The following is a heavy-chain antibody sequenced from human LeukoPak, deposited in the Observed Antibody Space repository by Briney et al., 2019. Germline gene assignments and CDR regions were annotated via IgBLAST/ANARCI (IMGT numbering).Heavy chain of an antibody. D-gene: IGHD3-10*01. Sequence: SETLSLTCTVSGGSISSGGYYWSWIRQHPGKGLEWIGHIYYSGSAYYNPSLKSRVTISVDTSENQFSLKLSSVTAADTAVHYCARVNYGSATKEDYWGQGTLVTVSS. J-gene: IGHJ4*02. CDR1: GGSISSGGYY. CDR2: IYYSGSA. CDR3: ARVNYGSATKEDY. V-gene: IGHV4-31*03.